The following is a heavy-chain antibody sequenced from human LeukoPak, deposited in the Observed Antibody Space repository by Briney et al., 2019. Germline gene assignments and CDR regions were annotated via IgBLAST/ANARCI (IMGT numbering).Heavy chain of an antibody. Sequence: SETLSLTCIVSVDSISSSSSYWDWIRQPPGKGLEWIGYIYYSGSTNYNPSLKSRVTISVDTSKNQFSLKLSSVTAADTAVYYCARGYFWSGRSRYYYYYYMDVWGKGTTVTVSS. CDR2: IYYSGST. D-gene: IGHD3-3*01. CDR1: VDSISSSSSY. V-gene: IGHV4-61*05. CDR3: ARGYFWSGRSRYYYYYYMDV. J-gene: IGHJ6*03.